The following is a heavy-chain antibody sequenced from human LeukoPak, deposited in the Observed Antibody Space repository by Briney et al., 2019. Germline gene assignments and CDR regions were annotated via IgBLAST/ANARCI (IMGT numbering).Heavy chain of an antibody. V-gene: IGHV3-11*06. D-gene: IGHD1-1*01. Sequence: GGSLRLSCAAFGFTFSDYYMSWIRQAPGKGLEWVSYISKSGSDTNFADSVKGRFTISRDNAKNSLYLQMNSLRAEDTAVYYCARVGATGTADYWGQGTLVTVSS. CDR1: GFTFSDYY. J-gene: IGHJ4*02. CDR3: ARVGATGTADY. CDR2: ISKSGSDT.